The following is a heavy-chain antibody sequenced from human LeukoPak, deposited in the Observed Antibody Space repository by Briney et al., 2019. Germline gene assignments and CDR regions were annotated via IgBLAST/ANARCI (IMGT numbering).Heavy chain of an antibody. Sequence: SETVSLTCTVSGVSISSGSYYWSWIRQPAGKGLEWIGRIHTSGNTNYNPSLKSRVTISIDTSKNQISLILSSVTAADTAVYFCARGQSGVRGANVPNLMGFDPWGQGTLVIVSS. CDR3: ARGQSGVRGANVPNLMGFDP. J-gene: IGHJ5*02. D-gene: IGHD3-10*01. CDR2: IHTSGNT. V-gene: IGHV4-61*02. CDR1: GVSISSGSYY.